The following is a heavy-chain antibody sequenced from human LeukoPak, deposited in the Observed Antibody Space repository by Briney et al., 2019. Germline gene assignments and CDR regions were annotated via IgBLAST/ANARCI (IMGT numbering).Heavy chain of an antibody. CDR1: GFTFSSYS. CDR3: ARDYLDSSGYYKRSWNGFDV. V-gene: IGHV3-21*06. CDR2: ISSSSGYI. D-gene: IGHD3-22*01. J-gene: IGHJ3*01. Sequence: GGSLRLSCAASGFTFSSYSMNWVRQAPGKGLEGVSSISSSSGYIYYADSVRGRFTISRDNAENSMFLQMNSLRAEDTAVYYCARDYLDSSGYYKRSWNGFDVWGQGTMVTVSS.